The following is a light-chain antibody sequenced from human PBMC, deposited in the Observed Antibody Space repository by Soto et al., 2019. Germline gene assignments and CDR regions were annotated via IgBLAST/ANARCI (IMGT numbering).Light chain of an antibody. CDR2: KAS. J-gene: IGKJ2*01. CDR3: QQYNSYSPYT. CDR1: QSISSW. Sequence: DIPMTQSPSTLSASVGDRVTITCRASQSISSWLAWYQQKPGKAPKLLIYKASSLESGVPSRFNGSESGTEFTLTISSLQPDDFATYYCQQYNSYSPYTFGQGTKLEIK. V-gene: IGKV1-5*03.